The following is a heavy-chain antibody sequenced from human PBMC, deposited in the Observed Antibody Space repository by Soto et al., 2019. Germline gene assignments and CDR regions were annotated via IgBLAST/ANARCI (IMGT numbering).Heavy chain of an antibody. V-gene: IGHV3-23*01. J-gene: IGHJ4*02. CDR1: GFTFSSYA. D-gene: IGHD2-15*01. CDR3: AKDNPDIVVVVAAFDY. CDR2: ISGSGGST. Sequence: GSLRLSCAASGFTFSSYAMSWVRQAPGKGLEWVSAISGSGGSTYYADSVKGRFTISRDNSKNTLYLQMNSLRAEDTAVYYCAKDNPDIVVVVAAFDYWGQGTLVTVSS.